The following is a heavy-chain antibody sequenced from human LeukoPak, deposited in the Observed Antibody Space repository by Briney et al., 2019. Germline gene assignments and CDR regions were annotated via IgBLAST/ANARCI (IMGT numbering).Heavy chain of an antibody. V-gene: IGHV3-64*01. CDR1: GFTFSGYA. CDR2: ISSDGDTT. CDR3: ARGHYEILTGYFDY. D-gene: IGHD3-9*01. J-gene: IGHJ4*02. Sequence: GSLRLCCAASGFTFSGYAMHWVRQAPGKGLEYVSAISSDGDTTYFANSVKGRFTISRDNSKNTLYLQMGSLTAEDMTVYYCARGHYEILTGYFDYWGQGTLVTVSS.